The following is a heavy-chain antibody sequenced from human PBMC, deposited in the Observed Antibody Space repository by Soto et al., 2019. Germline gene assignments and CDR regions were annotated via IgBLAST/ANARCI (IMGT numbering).Heavy chain of an antibody. CDR1: VFTFSSYS. D-gene: IGHD6-13*01. Sequence: GGALRLSCASSVFTFSSYSMNWVRQAQGKGLERVSYISSSSSTIYYADSVKGRFTISRDNAKNSLYLQMNSLRDEDTAVYYCARDRGSSWYNCVDPWGQGTLVTVSS. CDR3: ARDRGSSWYNCVDP. CDR2: ISSSSSTI. V-gene: IGHV3-48*02. J-gene: IGHJ5*02.